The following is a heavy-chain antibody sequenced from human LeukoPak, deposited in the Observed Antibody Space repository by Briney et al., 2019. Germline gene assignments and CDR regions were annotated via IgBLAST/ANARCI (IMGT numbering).Heavy chain of an antibody. D-gene: IGHD2-2*01. CDR3: AEDGIRYCSSTSCYYFDY. CDR2: ISYDGSNK. CDR1: GFTFSSYG. J-gene: IGHJ4*02. V-gene: IGHV3-30*03. Sequence: GRSLRLSCAASGFTFSSYGMHWVRQAPGKGLEWVAVISYDGSNKYYADSVKGRFTISRDNSKNTLYLQMNSLRAEDTAVFFQAEDGIRYCSSTSCYYFDYWGQGTLVTVSS.